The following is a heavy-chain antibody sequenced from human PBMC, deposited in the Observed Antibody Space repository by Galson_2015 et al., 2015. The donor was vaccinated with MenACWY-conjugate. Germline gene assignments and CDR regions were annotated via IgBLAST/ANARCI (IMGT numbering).Heavy chain of an antibody. D-gene: IGHD5-12*01. CDR1: GFTFGHYW. CDR2: IKPDGSVT. V-gene: IGHV3-74*01. Sequence: SLRLSCAASGFTFGHYWMPWVRQAPGKGLVWVASIKPDGSVTNYADSVKGRFTLSRDNAKNTLYLQTNGLRGDDTAVYYCTRGNAGYGRPDPRVQGTLVTVSS. J-gene: IGHJ5*02. CDR3: TRGNAGYGRPDP.